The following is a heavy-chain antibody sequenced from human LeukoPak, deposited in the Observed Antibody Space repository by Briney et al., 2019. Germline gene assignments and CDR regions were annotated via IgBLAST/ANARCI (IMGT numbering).Heavy chain of an antibody. V-gene: IGHV3-30*18. D-gene: IGHD2-2*01. CDR3: AKDLLGCSSTSCYGPYYYYYGMDV. Sequence: GGSLRLSCAASGFTFSSYGMHWVRQAPGKGLEWVAVISYDGSNKYYADSVKGRFTISRDNSKNTLYLQMNSLRAEDTAVYYCAKDLLGCSSTSCYGPYYYYYGMDVWGQGTTVTVSS. CDR2: ISYDGSNK. CDR1: GFTFSSYG. J-gene: IGHJ6*02.